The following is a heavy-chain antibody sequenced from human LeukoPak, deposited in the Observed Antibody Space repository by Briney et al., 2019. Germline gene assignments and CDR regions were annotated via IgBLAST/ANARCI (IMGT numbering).Heavy chain of an antibody. J-gene: IGHJ5*02. V-gene: IGHV4-59*01. CDR1: GGSISSYY. CDR2: VYYTGST. Sequence: PSETLSLTCTVSGGSISSYYWSWVRQPPGKGLEWIGFVYYTGSTNYSPSLKSRVTISVDTSKNQFPLKLNSVTAADTAVYYCARGGYYGSGNDFRFDPWGQGTLVTVSS. D-gene: IGHD3-10*01. CDR3: ARGGYYGSGNDFRFDP.